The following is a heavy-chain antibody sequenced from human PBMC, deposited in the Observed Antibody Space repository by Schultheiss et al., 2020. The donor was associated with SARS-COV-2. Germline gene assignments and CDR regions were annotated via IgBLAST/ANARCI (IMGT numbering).Heavy chain of an antibody. CDR2: IYYSGST. V-gene: IGHV4-59*01. CDR1: GGSISSYY. J-gene: IGHJ4*02. CDR3: ARDGVISGFDY. Sequence: SETLSLTCTVSGGSISSYYWSWIRQPPGKGLEWIGYIYYSGSTNYNPSLKSRVTISVDTSKNQFSLKLSSVTAADTAVYYCARDGVISGFDYWGQGTRVTVSS. D-gene: IGHD1-26*01.